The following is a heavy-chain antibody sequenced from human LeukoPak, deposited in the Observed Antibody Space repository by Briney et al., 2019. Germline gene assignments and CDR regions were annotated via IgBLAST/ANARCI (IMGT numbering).Heavy chain of an antibody. J-gene: IGHJ5*02. V-gene: IGHV4-4*07. CDR3: ARTGHTVTFLEVQQNCFDP. D-gene: IGHD4-17*01. Sequence: SETLSLTCTVSGGSISSYYWSWIRQPAGKGLEWIGRIYTSGSTNYNPSLKSRVTMSVDTSKNQFSLKLSSVTAADTAVYYCARTGHTVTFLEVQQNCFDPWGQGTLVTVSS. CDR1: GGSISSYY. CDR2: IYTSGST.